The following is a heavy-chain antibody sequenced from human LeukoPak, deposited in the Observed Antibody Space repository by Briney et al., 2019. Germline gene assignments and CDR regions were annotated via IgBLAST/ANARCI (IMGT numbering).Heavy chain of an antibody. J-gene: IGHJ4*02. Sequence: SVKVSCKASGGTFSSYAISWVRQAPGQGLEWMGGIIPIFGTANYAQKFQGRVTITADESTSTAYMELSSLRSGDTAVYYCARVKVVAAAGPLDYGGQGPLAPV. CDR3: ARVKVVAAAGPLDY. CDR2: IIPIFGTA. V-gene: IGHV1-69*01. D-gene: IGHD6-13*01. CDR1: GGTFSSYA.